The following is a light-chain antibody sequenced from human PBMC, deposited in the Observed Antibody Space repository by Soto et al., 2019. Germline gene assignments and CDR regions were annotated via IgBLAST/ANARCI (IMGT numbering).Light chain of an antibody. V-gene: IGKV1-9*01. CDR1: QGISSY. CDR2: AAS. J-gene: IGKJ3*01. CDR3: QQLNSYPLST. Sequence: IQLTQSPSSLSASVGDRVTITCRASQGISSYLAWYQQKPGKAPKLLIYAASTLQSGVPSRFSGSGSGTDFTLTISSLQPEDFATYYCQQLNSYPLSTFVPGTKVDI.